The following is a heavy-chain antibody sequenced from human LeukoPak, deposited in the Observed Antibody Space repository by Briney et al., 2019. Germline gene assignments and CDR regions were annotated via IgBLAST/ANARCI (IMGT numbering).Heavy chain of an antibody. Sequence: SETLSLTCTVSGGSISISSYYWGGIRQPPGKGLEWNGSIYCSGSTYYNPAIKSRVTISVDQSKNQFSLKLSSVTAADTAVYYCARNVFGYYYDSSGYYYSYYYYYMDVWGKGTTVTISS. CDR1: GGSISISSYY. J-gene: IGHJ6*03. D-gene: IGHD3-22*01. CDR3: ARNVFGYYYDSSGYYYSYYYYYMDV. CDR2: IYCSGST. V-gene: IGHV4-39*07.